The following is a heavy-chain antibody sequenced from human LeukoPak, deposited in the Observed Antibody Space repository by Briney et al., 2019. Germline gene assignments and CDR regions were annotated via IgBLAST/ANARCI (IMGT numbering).Heavy chain of an antibody. CDR1: GFTFSSYG. CDR2: IRYDGSNK. Sequence: GGSLRFSCAASGFTFSSYGMHWVRQAPGKGLEWVAFIRYDGSNKYYADSVKGRFTISRDNSKNTLYLRMNSLRAEDTAVYYCAKDTLTAHRYYYYYYMDVWGKGTTVTVSS. CDR3: AKDTLTAHRYYYYYYMDV. J-gene: IGHJ6*03. V-gene: IGHV3-30*02. D-gene: IGHD1-20*01.